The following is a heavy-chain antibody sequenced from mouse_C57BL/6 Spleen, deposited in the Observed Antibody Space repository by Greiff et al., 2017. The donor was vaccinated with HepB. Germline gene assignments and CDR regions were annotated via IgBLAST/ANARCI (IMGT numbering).Heavy chain of an antibody. Sequence: QVQLQQPGAELVKPGASVKLSCKASGYTFTSYWMHWVKQRPGQGLEWIGMIHPNSGSTNYNEKFKSKATLTVDKSSSTAYMQLSSLTSEDSAVYYCARPNYYGSSHLWYFDVWGTGTTVTVSS. CDR2: IHPNSGST. V-gene: IGHV1-64*01. CDR3: ARPNYYGSSHLWYFDV. CDR1: GYTFTSYW. J-gene: IGHJ1*03. D-gene: IGHD1-1*01.